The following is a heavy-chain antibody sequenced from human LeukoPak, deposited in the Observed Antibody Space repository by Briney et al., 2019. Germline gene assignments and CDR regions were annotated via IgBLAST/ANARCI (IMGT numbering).Heavy chain of an antibody. CDR1: GGSISTYF. J-gene: IGHJ4*02. CDR2: IYYSGST. CDR3: ARRGFSSGFYYFDY. Sequence: SETLSLTCTVSGGSISTYFWSWIRQPPGKGLELIGFIYYSGSTNYNPSLESRVTISVDTSKNQFSLKLTSVTAADTAVYYCARRGFSSGFYYFDYWGQGTLVTVSS. V-gene: IGHV4-59*08. D-gene: IGHD6-19*01.